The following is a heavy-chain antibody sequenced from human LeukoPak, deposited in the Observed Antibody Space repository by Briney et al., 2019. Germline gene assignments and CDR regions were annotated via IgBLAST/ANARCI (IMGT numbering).Heavy chain of an antibody. CDR3: ARDRGIVGTTGYYYMDV. Sequence: KTSETLSLTCTVSGGSISSYYWSWIRQPPGKGLEWIGYIYYSGSTNYNPSLKSRVTISVDTSKNQFSLKLSSVTAADTAVYYCARDRGIVGTTGYYYMDVWGKGTTVTVSS. V-gene: IGHV4-59*01. J-gene: IGHJ6*03. CDR2: IYYSGST. CDR1: GGSISSYY. D-gene: IGHD1-26*01.